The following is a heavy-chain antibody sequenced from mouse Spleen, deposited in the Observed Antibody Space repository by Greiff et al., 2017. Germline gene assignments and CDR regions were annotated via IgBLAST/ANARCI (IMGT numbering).Heavy chain of an antibody. CDR1: GFTFSSYA. CDR3: ARQTDDYLFAY. Sequence: EVKLVESGGGLVKPGGSLKLSCAASGFTFSSYAMSWVRQTPEKRLEWVATISSGGSYTYYPDSVKGRFTISRDNAKNTLYLQMSSLRSEDTAMYYCARQTDDYLFAYWGQGTLVTVSA. J-gene: IGHJ3*01. D-gene: IGHD2-4*01. V-gene: IGHV5-9-3*01. CDR2: ISSGGSYT.